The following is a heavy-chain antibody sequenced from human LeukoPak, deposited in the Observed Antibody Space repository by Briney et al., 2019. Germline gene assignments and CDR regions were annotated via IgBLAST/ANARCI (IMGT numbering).Heavy chain of an antibody. V-gene: IGHV4-34*01. CDR3: ARCDIGDAFDI. D-gene: IGHD2-15*01. CDR1: AGSFSGYY. J-gene: IGHJ3*02. CDR2: INHSGNT. Sequence: ETLSLTCVLYAGSFSGYYWSWNRQPPGKGMEWIGEINHSGNTNYNPSIKSRVTISVDTSKNQFSLKLSAVTAADTAVYYGARCDIGDAFDIWGQGTMVTVSS.